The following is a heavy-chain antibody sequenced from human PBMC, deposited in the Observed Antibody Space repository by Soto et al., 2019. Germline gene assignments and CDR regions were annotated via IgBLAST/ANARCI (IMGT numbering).Heavy chain of an antibody. J-gene: IGHJ6*02. V-gene: IGHV1-69*13. D-gene: IGHD3-3*01. CDR1: GGTFSSYA. Sequence: SVKVSCKASGGTFSSYAISWVRQAPGQGLEWMGGIIPIFGTANYAQKFQGRVTITADESTSTAYMELSSLRSEDTAVYYCARATIFGVVNYYYYGMDVWGQGTTVTVSS. CDR3: ARATIFGVVNYYYYGMDV. CDR2: IIPIFGTA.